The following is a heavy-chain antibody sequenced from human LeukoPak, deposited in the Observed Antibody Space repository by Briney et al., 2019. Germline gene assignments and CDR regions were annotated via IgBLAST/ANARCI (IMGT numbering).Heavy chain of an antibody. Sequence: GRSLRLSCAASGFTFSSYGMHWVRQAPGKGLEWVAVISYDGSNKYYADSVKGRFTISRDNSKNTLYLQMNSLRAEDTAVYYCARDTGSIAAAGSAFDIWGQGTMVTVSS. CDR3: ARDTGSIAAAGSAFDI. CDR1: GFTFSSYG. J-gene: IGHJ3*02. D-gene: IGHD6-13*01. V-gene: IGHV3-30*03. CDR2: ISYDGSNK.